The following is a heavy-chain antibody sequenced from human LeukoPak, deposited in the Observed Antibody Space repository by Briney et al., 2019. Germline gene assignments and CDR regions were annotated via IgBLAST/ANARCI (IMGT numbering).Heavy chain of an antibody. Sequence: ASVKVSCKASGYTFTSYYIFWVRQAPGQGLEWMGIINPRTGSTSYSQMFQGRLTMTRDMSTSTVYMELSSLRSEDTAVYYCTRTLGAVADSRYWFDPWGQGTLVTVSS. D-gene: IGHD3-16*01. CDR2: INPRTGST. CDR3: TRTLGAVADSRYWFDP. J-gene: IGHJ5*02. V-gene: IGHV1-46*01. CDR1: GYTFTSYY.